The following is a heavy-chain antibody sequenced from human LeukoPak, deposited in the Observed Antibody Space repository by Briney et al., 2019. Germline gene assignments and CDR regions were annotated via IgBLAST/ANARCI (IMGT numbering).Heavy chain of an antibody. V-gene: IGHV3-11*01. J-gene: IGHJ4*02. CDR3: ARDYNC. Sequence: GGSLRLSSSASGFTFTDYYMSWVRQAPGKGLEWVSYISPSGTVIYYGDSVKGRFTISRDNAKKSLYLQMNSLRAEDTAVYYCARDYNCWGQGTLVTVSS. D-gene: IGHD3-10*01. CDR2: ISPSGTVI. CDR1: GFTFTDYY.